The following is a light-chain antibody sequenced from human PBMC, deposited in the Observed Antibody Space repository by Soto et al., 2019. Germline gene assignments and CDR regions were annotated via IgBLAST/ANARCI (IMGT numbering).Light chain of an antibody. V-gene: IGKV3D-15*01. CDR3: QHHGTSWRT. J-gene: IGKJ1*01. Sequence: EIEMTQSPATLYVSPGERATLSYRASQSVGSDLSWYQQKPGQAPRLVIYDIFTRATGVPSRISGSGSGTEFTLTISSLQSEDFAVYYCQHHGTSWRTFGQGTKVDIK. CDR2: DIF. CDR1: QSVGSD.